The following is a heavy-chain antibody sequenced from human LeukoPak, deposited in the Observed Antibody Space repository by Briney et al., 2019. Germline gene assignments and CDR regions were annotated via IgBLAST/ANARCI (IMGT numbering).Heavy chain of an antibody. V-gene: IGHV1-2*06. CDR3: AKVPPSITPGGNWLGP. J-gene: IGHJ5*02. CDR1: GYTFTGYY. Sequence: ASVKVSCEASGYTFTGYYIHWVRQAPGQGLEWMGRINPNTGGPTYAQNFRGRVTMTRDTSITTAYMEPSRLTSDDTAIYYCAKVPPSITPGGNWLGPWGKGALVTVSS. D-gene: IGHD1-14*01. CDR2: INPNTGGP.